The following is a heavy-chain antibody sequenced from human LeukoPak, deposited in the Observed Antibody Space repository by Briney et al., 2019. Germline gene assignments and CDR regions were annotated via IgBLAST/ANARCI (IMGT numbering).Heavy chain of an antibody. CDR3: ARRTPTYYYDSSGYSRGYYYYMDV. CDR1: GGSFSGYY. D-gene: IGHD3-22*01. V-gene: IGHV4-34*01. Sequence: PSEALSLTCAVYGGSFSGYYWSWIRQPPGKGLEWIGEINHSGSTNYNPSLKSRVTISVDTSKNQFSLKLSSVTAADTAVYYCARRTPTYYYDSSGYSRGYYYYMDVRGKGTTVTISS. J-gene: IGHJ6*03. CDR2: INHSGST.